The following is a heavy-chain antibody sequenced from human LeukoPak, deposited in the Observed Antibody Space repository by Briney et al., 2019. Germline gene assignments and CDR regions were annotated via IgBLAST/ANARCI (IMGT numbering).Heavy chain of an antibody. CDR3: ARDFVIAATTEYFQY. Sequence: SAETLSLXCTLSGASSGSGSYCWTWSRQPAGKGPEWTGHIYTSRTTKSHPSLKSRVTISANTSKNQFSLKLSSVTAADTAVYYCARDFVIAATTEYFQYWGQGTLVTVSS. D-gene: IGHD6-13*01. V-gene: IGHV4-61*09. CDR1: GASSGSGSYC. J-gene: IGHJ1*01. CDR2: IYTSRTT.